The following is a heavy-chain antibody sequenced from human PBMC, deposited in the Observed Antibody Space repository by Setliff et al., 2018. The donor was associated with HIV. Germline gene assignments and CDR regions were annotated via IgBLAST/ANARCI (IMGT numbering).Heavy chain of an antibody. CDR2: IIPVFGTI. J-gene: IGHJ3*02. D-gene: IGHD3-22*01. CDR1: VGTFSRYL. CDR3: VRDKKGNYDSSGYFYSDGVDI. Sequence: ASVKVSCKASVGTFSRYLITWVRQAPGQGLEWVGGIIPVFGTITYAQKFQGRVKISADEWTNTAYMELNSLRSEDTAMFYCVRDKKGNYDSSGYFYSDGVDIWGQETMVTVSS. V-gene: IGHV1-69*13.